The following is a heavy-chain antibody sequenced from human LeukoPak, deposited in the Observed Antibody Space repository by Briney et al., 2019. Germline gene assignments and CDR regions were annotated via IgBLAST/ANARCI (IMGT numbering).Heavy chain of an antibody. CDR3: ARPGLGDFWSGYSSSFDY. V-gene: IGHV4-39*01. J-gene: IGHJ4*02. CDR2: IYYSGST. CDR1: GGSISSSSYY. D-gene: IGHD3-3*01. Sequence: SETLSLTCTVSGGSISSSSYYWGWIRQPPGKGLEWLGSIYYSGSTYYNPALKSRVTISVDTSKNQFSLKLSSVTDAETAVYYCARPGLGDFWSGYSSSFDYWGQGTLVTVSS.